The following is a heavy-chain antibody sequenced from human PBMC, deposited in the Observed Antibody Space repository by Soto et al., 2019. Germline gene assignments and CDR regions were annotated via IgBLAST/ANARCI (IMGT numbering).Heavy chain of an antibody. V-gene: IGHV5-51*01. J-gene: IGHJ5*02. CDR1: GYSFTSYW. CDR3: ARGYCTTAICDPWFDP. Sequence: PGESLKISCTGVGYSFTSYWIGWVRQMPGKGLEWMGIIYPGDSDTRYSPSFQGQVTISADKSISTVYLQWSSLKASDTAMCYCARGYCTTAICDPWFDPWGQGTLVTVS. D-gene: IGHD2-8*01. CDR2: IYPGDSDT.